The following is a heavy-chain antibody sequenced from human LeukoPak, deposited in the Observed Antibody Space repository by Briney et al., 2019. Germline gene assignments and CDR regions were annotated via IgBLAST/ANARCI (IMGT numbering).Heavy chain of an antibody. J-gene: IGHJ4*02. V-gene: IGHV1-2*02. D-gene: IGHD3-10*02. Sequence: ASVKVSCKASGYTFTGYFMHWVRQRPGQGFEWMGWINPNSGDTNYAQKFQGRVSMTRDTSINTVYMELSSLRSDDTAVYYCGRDVRHTYDYWGQGTLVTVSS. CDR1: GYTFTGYF. CDR3: GRDVRHTYDY. CDR2: INPNSGDT.